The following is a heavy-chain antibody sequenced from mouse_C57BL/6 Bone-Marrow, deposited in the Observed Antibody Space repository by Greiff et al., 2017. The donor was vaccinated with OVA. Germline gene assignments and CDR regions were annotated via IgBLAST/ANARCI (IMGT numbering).Heavy chain of an antibody. J-gene: IGHJ1*03. V-gene: IGHV5-17*01. CDR1: GFTFSDYG. CDR3: ANMYFDV. Sequence: EVKVEESGGGLVKPGGSLKLSCAASGFTFSDYGMHWVRQAPEKGLEWVAYISSGSSTIYYADTVKGRFTISRDNAKNTLFLQMTSLRSEDTAMYYCANMYFDVWGTGTTVTVSS. CDR2: ISSGSSTI.